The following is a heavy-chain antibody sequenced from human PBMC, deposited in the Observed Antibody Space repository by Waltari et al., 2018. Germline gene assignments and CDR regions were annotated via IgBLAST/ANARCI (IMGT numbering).Heavy chain of an antibody. CDR1: GYTFTDLY. CDR2: VDPEDGET. CDR3: AIPPRDH. V-gene: IGHV1-69-2*01. J-gene: IGHJ4*02. Sequence: EVQLVQSATDAKKTGAAVKSSWKVSGYTFTDLYMHWVQQAPGKGLEWMGLVDPEDGETIYAEKFQGRVTITADTSTDTAYMELSSLRSEDTAVYYCAIPPRDHWGQGTLVTVSS.